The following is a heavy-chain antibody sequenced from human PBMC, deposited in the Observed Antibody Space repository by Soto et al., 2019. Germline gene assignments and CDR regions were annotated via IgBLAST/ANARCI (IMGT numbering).Heavy chain of an antibody. D-gene: IGHD2-2*01. V-gene: IGHV5-51*01. Sequence: XECLKSSCKGSGYIFTNSWIGWVRQMPGKGLEWMGIIYPGDSDTRYSPSFQGQVTISADKSITTAYLQWSSLTASDTAMYYCARLQAAMPAAAGMDVWGQGTAVTVSS. CDR1: GYIFTNSW. CDR3: ARLQAAMPAAAGMDV. CDR2: IYPGDSDT. J-gene: IGHJ6*02.